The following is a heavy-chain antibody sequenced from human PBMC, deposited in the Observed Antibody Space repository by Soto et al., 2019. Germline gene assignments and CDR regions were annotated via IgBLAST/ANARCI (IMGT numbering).Heavy chain of an antibody. D-gene: IGHD6-13*01. CDR2: IYYSGST. CDR3: ARERRGSTTKDYYYYMDV. CDR1: GGSISSGGYY. V-gene: IGHV4-31*03. J-gene: IGHJ6*03. Sequence: SETLSLTCTVSGGSISSGGYYWSWIRQHPGKGLEWIGYIYYSGSTYYNPSLKSRVTISVDTSKNQFSLKLSSVTAADTAVYHCARERRGSTTKDYYYYMDVWGKGTTVTVSS.